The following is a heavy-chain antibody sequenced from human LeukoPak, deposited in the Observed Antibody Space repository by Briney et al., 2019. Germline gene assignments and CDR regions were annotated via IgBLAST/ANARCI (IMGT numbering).Heavy chain of an antibody. CDR2: INPSGGST. CDR1: GYTFTSYY. D-gene: IGHD4-17*01. J-gene: IGHJ4*02. CDR3: ARDLPPMTTVFRVSPARSGFSY. V-gene: IGHV1-46*01. Sequence: ASVKVSCKASGYTFTSYYMHWVRQAPGQGLEWMGIINPSGGSTSYAQKFQGRVTMTRDMSTSTVYMELSSLRSEDTAVYYCARDLPPMTTVFRVSPARSGFSYWGQGTLVTVSS.